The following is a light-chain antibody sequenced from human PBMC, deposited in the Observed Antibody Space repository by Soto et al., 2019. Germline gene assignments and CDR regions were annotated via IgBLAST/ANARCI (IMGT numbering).Light chain of an antibody. V-gene: IGLV2-11*01. J-gene: IGLJ1*01. CDR3: CSYAGSYTHV. CDR1: SSDVGGYNY. Sequence: QSVLTPPRSVSGSPGQSVTISCTGTSSDVGGYNYVSWYQQHPGKAPKLMIYDVSKRPSGVPDRFSGSKSGNTASLTISGLQAEDEADYYCCSYAGSYTHVFGTGTKLTVL. CDR2: DVS.